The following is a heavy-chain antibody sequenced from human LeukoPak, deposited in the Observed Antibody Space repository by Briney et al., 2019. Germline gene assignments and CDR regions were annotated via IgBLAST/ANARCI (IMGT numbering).Heavy chain of an antibody. J-gene: IGHJ4*02. Sequence: PSQTLSLTCTVSGGSISSGDYYWSWIRQPPGKGLEWIGYIYYSGSTYYNPSLKSRVTISVDTSKNQFSLKLSSVTAADTAVCYCARPQWRVRGVAFDYWGQGTLVTVSS. CDR2: IYYSGST. V-gene: IGHV4-30-4*01. CDR3: ARPQWRVRGVAFDY. D-gene: IGHD3-10*01. CDR1: GGSISSGDYY.